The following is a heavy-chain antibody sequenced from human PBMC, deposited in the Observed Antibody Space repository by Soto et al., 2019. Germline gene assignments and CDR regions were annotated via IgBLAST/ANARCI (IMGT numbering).Heavy chain of an antibody. CDR1: GGSISSGDYY. Sequence: PSETLSLTCTVSGGSISSGDYYWSWIRQPPGKGLEWIGYIYYSGSTYYNPSLKSRVTISVDTSKNQFSLKLSSVTAADTAVYYCARGSRGVMWFYWGQGTLVTVSS. V-gene: IGHV4-30-4*01. D-gene: IGHD2-21*01. CDR3: ARGSRGVMWFY. J-gene: IGHJ4*02. CDR2: IYYSGST.